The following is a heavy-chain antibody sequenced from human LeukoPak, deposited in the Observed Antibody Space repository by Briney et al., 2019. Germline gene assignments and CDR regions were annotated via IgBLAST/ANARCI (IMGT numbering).Heavy chain of an antibody. D-gene: IGHD4-17*01. CDR3: ATVTTVTTYRMDV. J-gene: IGHJ6*02. Sequence: SETLSLTCTVSGGSISSGDYYWSWIRQPPGTGLEWIGYIYYSGSTYYNPSLKSRVTISVDTSKNQFSLKLSSVTAADTAVYYCATVTTVTTYRMDVWGQGTTVTVSS. CDR2: IYYSGST. V-gene: IGHV4-30-4*01. CDR1: GGSISSGDYY.